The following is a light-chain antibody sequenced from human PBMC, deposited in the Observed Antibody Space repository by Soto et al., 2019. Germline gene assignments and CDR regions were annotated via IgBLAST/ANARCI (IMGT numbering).Light chain of an antibody. CDR3: QQYDILPPT. CDR2: DAS. Sequence: DIQMTQSPSSLSASVGDRVTITCQASQDISNYLNWYQQKPGKAPKLLIYDASNLETGVPSRFSGSGSGTDFTFTISSLQPEDIATYYCQQYDILPPTFGGGTKVDIK. V-gene: IGKV1-33*01. CDR1: QDISNY. J-gene: IGKJ4*01.